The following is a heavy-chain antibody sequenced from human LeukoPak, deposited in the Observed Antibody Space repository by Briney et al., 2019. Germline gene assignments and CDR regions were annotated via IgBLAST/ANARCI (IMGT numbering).Heavy chain of an antibody. CDR1: GFTFSSYA. D-gene: IGHD2-21*02. J-gene: IGHJ4*02. CDR2: ISYDGSNK. CDR3: AREPVAYCGGDCYSGYLDY. Sequence: PGRSLSLSCAASGFTFSSYAMHWVRQAPGKGLEWVAVISYDGSNKYYADSVKGRFTISRDNSKNTLYLQMNSLRAEDTAVYYCAREPVAYCGGDCYSGYLDYWGQGTLVTVSS. V-gene: IGHV3-30-3*01.